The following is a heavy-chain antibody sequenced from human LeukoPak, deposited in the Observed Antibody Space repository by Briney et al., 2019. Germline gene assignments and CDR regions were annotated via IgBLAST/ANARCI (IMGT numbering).Heavy chain of an antibody. V-gene: IGHV1-46*01. CDR3: ARVAYGDYFYV. CDR1: VYTFTSYY. J-gene: IGHJ4*02. D-gene: IGHD3-10*01. Sequence: ASVNVSCKASVYTFTSYYMHWVRQAPAQGLEWMGVINPSGGSTTYAQNFQDRVTMTRDTSTSTVYMELNSLRSEDTAVYYCARVAYGDYFYVWGQGTLVTVTS. CDR2: INPSGGST.